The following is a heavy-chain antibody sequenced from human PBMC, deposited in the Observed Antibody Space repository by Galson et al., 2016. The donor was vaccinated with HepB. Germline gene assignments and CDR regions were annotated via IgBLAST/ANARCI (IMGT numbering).Heavy chain of an antibody. J-gene: IGHJ6*04. D-gene: IGHD2-8*02. Sequence: TLSLTCTVSGGSISGYYWSWIRQPPGKGLEWIGYIYYSGSTNYNPSLKSRVTISADTSKNQFSLNLNSVTAADTAVYYCARCTRVDGMDVWGKGTTVTVSS. CDR1: GGSISGYY. CDR3: ARCTRVDGMDV. V-gene: IGHV4-59*01. CDR2: IYYSGST.